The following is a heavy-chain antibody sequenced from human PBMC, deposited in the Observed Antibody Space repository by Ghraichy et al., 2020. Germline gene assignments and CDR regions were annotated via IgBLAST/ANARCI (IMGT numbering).Heavy chain of an antibody. CDR3: ARELGILTQDYYYYGMDV. Sequence: GGSLRLSCAASGFTFSSYSMNWVRQAPGKGLEWVSYISSSSSTIYYADSVKGRFTISRDNAKNSLYLQMNSLRAEDTAVYYCARELGILTQDYYYYGMDVWGQGTTVTVSS. CDR2: ISSSSSTI. J-gene: IGHJ6*02. D-gene: IGHD3-9*01. CDR1: GFTFSSYS. V-gene: IGHV3-48*01.